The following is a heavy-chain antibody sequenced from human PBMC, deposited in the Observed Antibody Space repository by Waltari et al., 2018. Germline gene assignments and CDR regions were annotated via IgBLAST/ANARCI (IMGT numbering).Heavy chain of an antibody. Sequence: QVQLQESGPGLVKPSETLSLTCAVSGYSISSGYYWGWIRQPPGKGLEYIGYISGSSGSTNYNPSLKSRVTISKDTSKNQFSLKLSSLTAADTAVYYCARQLDTVGTYFDYWGQGVLVTVSS. J-gene: IGHJ4*02. CDR3: ARQLDTVGTYFDY. D-gene: IGHD5-12*01. V-gene: IGHV4-38-2*01. CDR2: ISGSSGST. CDR1: GYSISSGYY.